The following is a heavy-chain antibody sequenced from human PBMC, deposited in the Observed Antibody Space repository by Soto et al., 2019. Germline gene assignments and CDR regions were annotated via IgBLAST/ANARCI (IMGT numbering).Heavy chain of an antibody. D-gene: IGHD3-22*01. Sequence: SETLSLTCTVSGTSINSSAYYWGWIRQPPGKGLEWIGSMYYSGSTYYNPSLKSRVTISVDTSKNQFSLKLSSVTAADTAVYYSAGTYYYDSGGYPFWGQGTLVTVSS. CDR3: AGTYYYDSGGYPF. J-gene: IGHJ4*02. CDR2: MYYSGST. CDR1: GTSINSSAYY. V-gene: IGHV4-39*01.